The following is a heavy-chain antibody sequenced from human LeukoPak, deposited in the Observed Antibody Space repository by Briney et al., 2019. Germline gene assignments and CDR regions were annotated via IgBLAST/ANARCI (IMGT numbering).Heavy chain of an antibody. CDR1: GFTFSSYA. J-gene: IGHJ4*02. Sequence: GGSLRLSCAASGFTFSSYAMHWVRQAPGKGLEWVAVISYDGSNKYYADSVKGRFTISRDNSKNTLYLQMNSLRAEDTAVYYCAKDLFSYYYDSSGYGSPPGYWGQGTLVTASS. V-gene: IGHV3-30*04. D-gene: IGHD3-22*01. CDR2: ISYDGSNK. CDR3: AKDLFSYYYDSSGYGSPPGY.